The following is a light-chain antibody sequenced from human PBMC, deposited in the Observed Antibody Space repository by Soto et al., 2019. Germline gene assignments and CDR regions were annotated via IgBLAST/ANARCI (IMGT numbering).Light chain of an antibody. V-gene: IGLV2-8*01. J-gene: IGLJ1*01. Sequence: QSALTQPPSASGSPGQSVTISCTGTSSDVGGYNYVSWYQQHPGKAPKVMIYEVSKRPSGVPDRFSGSKSGNTASLTVSGLQAEDDVYYYGSSCEGSNNLGVFGTGTKFTGL. CDR1: SSDVGGYNY. CDR2: EVS. CDR3: SSCEGSNNLGV.